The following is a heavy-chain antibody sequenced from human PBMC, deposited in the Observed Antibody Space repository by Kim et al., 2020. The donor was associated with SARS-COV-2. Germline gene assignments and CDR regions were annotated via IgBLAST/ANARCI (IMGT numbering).Heavy chain of an antibody. CDR2: IYHSGST. CDR1: GGSISSSNW. D-gene: IGHD2-15*01. J-gene: IGHJ4*02. CDR3: AREGRGSGAPTDY. Sequence: SETLSLTCAVSGGSISSSNWWSWVRQPPGKGLEWIGEIYHSGSTNYNPSLKSRVTISVDKSKNQFSLKLSSVTAADTAVYYCAREGRGSGAPTDYWGQGTLVTVSS. V-gene: IGHV4-4*02.